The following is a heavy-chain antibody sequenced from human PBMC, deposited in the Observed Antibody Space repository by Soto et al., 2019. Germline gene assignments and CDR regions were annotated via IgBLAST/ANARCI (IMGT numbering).Heavy chain of an antibody. D-gene: IGHD3-10*01. CDR1: GFSFSTYA. CDR3: AKARYASGSSYFDY. Sequence: EVPLLESGGGLVQPGGSLRLSCAASGFSFSTYAMTWARQAPGKGLEWVSDITSSGGSTYYADSVKGRFTISRDNSKNMLFLQMNSLRAEDTAIYYCAKARYASGSSYFDYWGQGTLVTVSS. V-gene: IGHV3-23*01. J-gene: IGHJ4*02. CDR2: ITSSGGST.